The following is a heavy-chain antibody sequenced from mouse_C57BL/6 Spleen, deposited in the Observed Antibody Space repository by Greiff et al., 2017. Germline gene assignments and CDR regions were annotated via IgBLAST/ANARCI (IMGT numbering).Heavy chain of an antibody. CDR2: IRSKSNNYAT. D-gene: IGHD1-1*01. CDR1: GFSFNTYA. V-gene: IGHV10-1*01. CDR3: VRQGGSSSFDY. Sequence: EVKLEESGGGLVQPKGSLKLSCAASGFSFNTYAMNWVRQAPGKGLEWVARIRSKSNNYATYYADSVKDRFTISRDDSESMLYLQMNNLKTEDTAMYYCVRQGGSSSFDYWGQGTTLTVSS. J-gene: IGHJ2*01.